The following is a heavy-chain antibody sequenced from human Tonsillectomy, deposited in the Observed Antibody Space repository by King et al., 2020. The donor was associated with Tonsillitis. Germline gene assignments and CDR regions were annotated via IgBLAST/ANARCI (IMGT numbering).Heavy chain of an antibody. CDR1: GGSISSYY. Sequence: QLQESGPGLVKPSETLSLTCTVSGGSISSYYWSWIRQPPGKGLEWIGYIYYSGSTNYNPSLNSRVTISVDTSKNQFSLKLSSVTAADTAVYYCARGSWAIAVAGSGINWFDPWGQGTLVTVSS. V-gene: IGHV4-59*01. D-gene: IGHD6-19*01. J-gene: IGHJ5*02. CDR2: IYYSGST. CDR3: ARGSWAIAVAGSGINWFDP.